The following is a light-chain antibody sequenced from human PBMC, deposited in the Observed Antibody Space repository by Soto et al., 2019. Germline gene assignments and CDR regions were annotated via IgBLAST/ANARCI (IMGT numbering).Light chain of an antibody. CDR2: SAS. V-gene: IGKV1-9*01. J-gene: IGKJ4*01. CDR1: EDLSSH. Sequence: DIHLTQSPACLSASIGDKVTITCRAREDLSSHLDWYQQRPGKPPNLLIYSASSLQSGFPSRFSGSGSGTEYTLTNSSLLTEDFATYFCQQNNSYPVTFGGGTKV. CDR3: QQNNSYPVT.